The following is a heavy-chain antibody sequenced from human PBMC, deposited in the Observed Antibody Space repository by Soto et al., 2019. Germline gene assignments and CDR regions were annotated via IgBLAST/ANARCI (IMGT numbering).Heavy chain of an antibody. D-gene: IGHD4-17*01. Sequence: QVQLVESGGGVVQPGRSLRLSCAASGFSLSNYGMHWVRQAPGKGLEWVAVISYHGRDKYYADSVKGRFTISRDTSKNTLYLQMNTLRPEDTAVYYCVKDHLMNTVTTGGYWGQGTLVTVSS. CDR2: ISYHGRDK. V-gene: IGHV3-30*18. CDR3: VKDHLMNTVTTGGY. J-gene: IGHJ4*02. CDR1: GFSLSNYG.